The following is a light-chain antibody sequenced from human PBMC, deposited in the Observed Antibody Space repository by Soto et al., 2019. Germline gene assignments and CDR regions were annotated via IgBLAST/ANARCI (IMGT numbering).Light chain of an antibody. V-gene: IGLV1-51*02. CDR2: ENN. Sequence: QSVLTQPPSVSAAPGQKVTISCSGSSSNIGNNYVSWYQQLQGTAPKLLIYENNKRPSGIPDRFSGSKSGTSATLGITGLQTGDEADYYCGTWDSSLSVVVFGGGTKLTVL. CDR3: GTWDSSLSVVV. CDR1: SSNIGNNY. J-gene: IGLJ2*01.